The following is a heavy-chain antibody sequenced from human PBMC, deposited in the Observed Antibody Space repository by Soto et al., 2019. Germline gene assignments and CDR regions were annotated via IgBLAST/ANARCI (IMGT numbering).Heavy chain of an antibody. D-gene: IGHD3-10*01. V-gene: IGHV3-23*01. J-gene: IGHJ4*02. CDR3: AKKSKASIIRGDNLDF. CDR1: GFTFSSYA. CDR2: ISSSGGTT. Sequence: EVQLLESGGGLVQPGESLRLSCAASGFTFSSYAMSWVRQTPGKGLEWVSDISSSGGTTYYADSVKGRFIISRDKSTNTLCLQMNSLRVDDTAVYYCAKKSKASIIRGDNLDFWGQGTLVIVSS.